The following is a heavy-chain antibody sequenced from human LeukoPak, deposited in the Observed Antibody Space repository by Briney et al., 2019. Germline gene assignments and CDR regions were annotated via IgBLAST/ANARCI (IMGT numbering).Heavy chain of an antibody. Sequence: SGGSLRLSCAASEFTVSDNYMSWVRQAPGKGLEWVSVFYRGGSTYYADSVNGRFTISRDNSKNTVDLQMNSLRGEDTAVYYCARGEGYNFFGYWGQGTLVTVSS. CDR1: EFTVSDNY. CDR3: ARGEGYNFFGY. J-gene: IGHJ4*02. D-gene: IGHD5-24*01. V-gene: IGHV3-66*01. CDR2: FYRGGST.